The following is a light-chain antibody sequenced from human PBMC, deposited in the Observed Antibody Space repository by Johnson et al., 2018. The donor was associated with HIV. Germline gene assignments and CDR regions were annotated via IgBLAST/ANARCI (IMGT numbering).Light chain of an antibody. Sequence: QLVLTQPPSVSAAPGQTVTISCSVSSSNIGNNYVSWYQQLPGTVPKLLIYDNNKRPSGIPDRFSGSKSGTSATLGITGLQTGDEADYYCGTWDSGLGAVYVFGPGTKVTVL. J-gene: IGLJ1*01. CDR3: GTWDSGLGAVYV. V-gene: IGLV1-51*01. CDR1: SSNIGNNY. CDR2: DNN.